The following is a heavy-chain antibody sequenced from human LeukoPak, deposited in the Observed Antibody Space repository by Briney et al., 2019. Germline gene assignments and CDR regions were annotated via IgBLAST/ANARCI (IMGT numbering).Heavy chain of an antibody. J-gene: IGHJ6*02. CDR1: GFTFSSYG. CDR2: ISYDGGNK. CDR3: AKVSGTHYCSSTSCFNYGMDV. V-gene: IGHV3-30*18. Sequence: GGSLRLSCAASGFTFSSYGMHWVRQAPGKGLEWVAVISYDGGNKYYADSVKGRFTISRDNSKNTLYLQMNSLRAEDTAVYYCAKVSGTHYCSSTSCFNYGMDVWGQGTTVTVSS. D-gene: IGHD2-2*01.